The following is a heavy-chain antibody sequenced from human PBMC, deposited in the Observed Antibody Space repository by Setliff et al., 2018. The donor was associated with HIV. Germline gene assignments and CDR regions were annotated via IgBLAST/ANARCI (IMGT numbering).Heavy chain of an antibody. CDR2: TTPLLGTT. D-gene: IGHD3-22*01. CDR3: ARDYSPTFYYYDSSGTFDY. J-gene: IGHJ4*02. CDR1: GFTFSYYA. Sequence: GGSLRLSCAASGFTFSYYAMHWVRQAPGKGLEWMGGTTPLLGTTNYAQKFQGRVTITTDEPTNTVYMELSGLRSEDTAVYYCARDYSPTFYYYDSSGTFDYWGQGTLVTVSS. V-gene: IGHV1-69*05.